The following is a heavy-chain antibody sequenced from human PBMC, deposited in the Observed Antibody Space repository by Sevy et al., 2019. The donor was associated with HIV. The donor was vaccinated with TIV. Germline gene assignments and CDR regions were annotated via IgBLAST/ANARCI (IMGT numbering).Heavy chain of an antibody. V-gene: IGHV3-23*01. CDR2: ISGSGGST. CDR3: AKVPIAVAGLEFDY. Sequence: GGSLRLSCAASGFTLSRYAMSWVRQAPGKGLEWVSAISGSGGSTYYADSVKGRFTISRDNSKNTLYLQMNSLRAEDTAVYYCAKVPIAVAGLEFDYWGQGTLVTVSS. J-gene: IGHJ4*02. D-gene: IGHD6-19*01. CDR1: GFTLSRYA.